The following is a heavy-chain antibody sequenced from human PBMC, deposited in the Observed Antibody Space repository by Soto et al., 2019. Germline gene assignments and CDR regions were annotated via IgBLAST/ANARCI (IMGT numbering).Heavy chain of an antibody. CDR2: ISGNGGKV. CDR3: ATQGY. V-gene: IGHV3-9*01. Sequence: EVQLVKSGGGLVQPGRSLRLSCAASGLTFDDYAMHWVRQAPGKGLEWVSGISGNGGKVGYADSVKGRFTISRINTKNSLYLQMHSVRVEDTAFYYCATQGYWGQGTLVTVSS. CDR1: GLTFDDYA. J-gene: IGHJ4*02.